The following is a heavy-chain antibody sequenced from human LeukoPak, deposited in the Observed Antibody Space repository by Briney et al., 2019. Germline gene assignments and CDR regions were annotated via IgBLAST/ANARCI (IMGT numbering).Heavy chain of an antibody. CDR1: GFTFSIYA. D-gene: IGHD6-6*01. CDR3: AKDLEYSSIDY. V-gene: IGHV3-23*01. CDR2: ISGSGGST. Sequence: GGSLRLSCAASGFTFSIYAMSWVRQAPGKGLEWVSGISGSGGSTYYADSVKGRFTISRDNSKNTLYLQMNSLRAEDTAVYYCAKDLEYSSIDYWGQGTLVTVSS. J-gene: IGHJ4*02.